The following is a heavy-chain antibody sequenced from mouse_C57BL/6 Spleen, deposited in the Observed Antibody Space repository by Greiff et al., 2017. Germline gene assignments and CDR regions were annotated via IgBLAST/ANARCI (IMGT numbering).Heavy chain of an antibody. D-gene: IGHD2-4*01. J-gene: IGHJ1*03. Sequence: VKLQQPGAELVKPGASVKLSCKASGYTFTSYWMHWVKQRPGQGLEWIGMIHPNSGSTNYNEKFKSKATLTVDKSSSTAYMQLSSLTSEDSAVYYCARYDYDGDWYFDVWGTGTTVTVSS. V-gene: IGHV1-64*01. CDR2: IHPNSGST. CDR1: GYTFTSYW. CDR3: ARYDYDGDWYFDV.